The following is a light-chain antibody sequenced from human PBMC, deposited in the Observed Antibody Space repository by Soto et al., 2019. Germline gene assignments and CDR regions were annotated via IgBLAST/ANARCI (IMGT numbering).Light chain of an antibody. CDR2: DAS. CDR3: HQRSNWPRT. Sequence: EIVLTQSPATLSLFPGEIATLSCRASQSVRTYLAWYQQKPGQAPRLLISDASKKATGIPDRFSGSGSGTDFTLTISILEAEDSAVYYCHQRSNWPRTFGGGSKVEIK. J-gene: IGKJ4*01. CDR1: QSVRTY. V-gene: IGKV3-11*01.